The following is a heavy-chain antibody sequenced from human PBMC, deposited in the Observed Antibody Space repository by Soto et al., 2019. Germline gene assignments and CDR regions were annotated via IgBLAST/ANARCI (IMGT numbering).Heavy chain of an antibody. CDR3: ARGERGYCSSTSCYRVPRFDY. D-gene: IGHD2-2*02. V-gene: IGHV4-31*03. CDR2: IYYGGST. CDR1: GGSISSGGYY. J-gene: IGHJ4*02. Sequence: PSETLSLTCTVSGGSISSGGYYWSWIRQHPGKGLEWIGYIYYGGSTYYNPSLKSRVTISVDTSKNQFSLKLSSVTAADTAVYYCARGERGYCSSTSCYRVPRFDYWGQGTLVTAPQ.